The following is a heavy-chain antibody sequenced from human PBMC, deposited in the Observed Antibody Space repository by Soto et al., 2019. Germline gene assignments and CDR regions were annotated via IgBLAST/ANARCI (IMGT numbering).Heavy chain of an antibody. V-gene: IGHV3-15*01. CDR2: IKSKTDGGTT. CDR1: GFTFSNAW. CDR3: TTASYYDFWSGYFYYYGMDV. J-gene: IGHJ6*02. D-gene: IGHD3-3*01. Sequence: NLGGSLRLSCSASGFTFSNAWMSWVRQAPGKGLEWVGRIKSKTDGGTTDYAAPVKGRFTISRDDSKNTLYPQMNSLKTEDTAVYYCTTASYYDFWSGYFYYYGMDVWGQGTTVTVSS.